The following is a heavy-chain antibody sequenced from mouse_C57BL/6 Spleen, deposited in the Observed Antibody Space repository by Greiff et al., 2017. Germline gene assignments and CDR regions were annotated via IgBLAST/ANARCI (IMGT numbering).Heavy chain of an antibody. D-gene: IGHD3-2*02. J-gene: IGHJ2*01. CDR1: GYTFTSYW. CDR2: IDPSDSYT. Sequence: QVQLQQPGAELVKPGASVKLSCKASGYTFTSYWMQWVKQRPGQGLEWIGEIDPSDSYTNYNQKFKGKATLTVDTSSSTAYMQLSSRTSEDSAVYYCARKGLYNSGYSLDYWGQGTTLTVSS. V-gene: IGHV1-50*01. CDR3: ARKGLYNSGYSLDY.